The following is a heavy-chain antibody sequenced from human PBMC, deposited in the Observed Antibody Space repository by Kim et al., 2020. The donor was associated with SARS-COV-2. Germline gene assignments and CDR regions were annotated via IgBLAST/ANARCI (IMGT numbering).Heavy chain of an antibody. J-gene: IGHJ4*02. Sequence: LKSRVTISVDTSKNQFSLMLSSVTAADTAVYYCARGGRGSLSTVTTCPDYWGQGTLVTVSS. V-gene: IGHV4-34*01. CDR3: ARGGRGSLSTVTTCPDY. D-gene: IGHD4-17*01.